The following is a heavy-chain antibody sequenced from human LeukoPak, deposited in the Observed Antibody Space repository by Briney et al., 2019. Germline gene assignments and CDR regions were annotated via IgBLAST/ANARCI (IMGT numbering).Heavy chain of an antibody. J-gene: IGHJ6*02. CDR3: ARHVPSGYDYFGANYGMDV. V-gene: IGHV4-39*01. CDR2: IYYSGST. Sequence: SETLSLTCTVSGGSISSSSYYWGWIRQPPGKGLEWIGSIYYSGSTYYNPSLKSRVTISVDTSKNQFSLKLSSVTAADTAVYYCARHVPSGYDYFGANYGMDVWGQGTTVTVSS. CDR1: GGSISSSSYY. D-gene: IGHD5-12*01.